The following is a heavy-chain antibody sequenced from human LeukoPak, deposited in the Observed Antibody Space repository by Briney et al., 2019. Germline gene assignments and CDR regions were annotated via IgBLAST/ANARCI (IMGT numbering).Heavy chain of an antibody. CDR2: IKQDGSEK. V-gene: IGHV3-7*03. CDR1: GIILSSYW. Sequence: GGSLRLSCAASGIILSSYWMSWVRQAPGKGLEWVANIKQDGSEKWYVDSVKGRFTISRDNAKNSLYLQMNSLRAEDTAVYYCARGDSSGYSPFDYWGQGPWSPSPQ. J-gene: IGHJ4*02. D-gene: IGHD3-22*01. CDR3: ARGDSSGYSPFDY.